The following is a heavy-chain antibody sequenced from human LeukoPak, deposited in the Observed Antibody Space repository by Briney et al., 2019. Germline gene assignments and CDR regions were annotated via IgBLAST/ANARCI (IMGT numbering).Heavy chain of an antibody. J-gene: IGHJ4*02. V-gene: IGHV3-73*01. CDR1: GFTFSGSA. CDR2: IRSKANSYAT. Sequence: GGSLRLSRAASGFTFSGSAMHWVRQASGKGLEWVGRIRSKANSYATAYAASVKGRFTISRDDSKNTAYLQMNSLKTEDTAVYYCTRKDLWFGELDWGQGTLVTVSS. D-gene: IGHD3-10*01. CDR3: TRKDLWFGELD.